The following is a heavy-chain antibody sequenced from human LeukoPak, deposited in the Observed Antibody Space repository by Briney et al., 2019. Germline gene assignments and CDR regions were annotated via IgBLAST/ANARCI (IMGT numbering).Heavy chain of an antibody. V-gene: IGHV4-38-2*02. CDR3: ARRGIYGSGMSVDS. CDR1: GYSISSGYY. D-gene: IGHD3-10*01. J-gene: IGHJ4*02. CDR2: IYHSGST. Sequence: SETLSLTCTVSGYSISSGYYWGWLRPPPGKGLEWIGSIYHSGSTYYNPSLKSRVTISVDTSKNQFSLKLGSVTAADTAVYYCARRGIYGSGMSVDSWGQGTLVTVSS.